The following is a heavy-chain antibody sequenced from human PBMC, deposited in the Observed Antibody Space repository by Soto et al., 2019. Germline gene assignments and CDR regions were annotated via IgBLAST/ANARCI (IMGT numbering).Heavy chain of an antibody. CDR1: GYTSTSYA. CDR2: INAGNGNT. CDR3: ARDRLVFRVVTPTNWFDP. Sequence: GASVKVSCKASGYTSTSYAMHWVRQAPGQRLEWMGWINAGNGNTKYSQKFQGRVTITRDTSASTAYMELSSLRSEDTAVYYCARDRLVFRVVTPTNWFDPWGQGTLVTVSS. J-gene: IGHJ5*02. V-gene: IGHV1-3*01. D-gene: IGHD2-21*02.